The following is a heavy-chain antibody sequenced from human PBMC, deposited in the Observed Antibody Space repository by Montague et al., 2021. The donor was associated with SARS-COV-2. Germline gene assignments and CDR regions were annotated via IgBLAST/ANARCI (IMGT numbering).Heavy chain of an antibody. CDR3: ARPLRSCTNGVCRTYYYYALDV. V-gene: IGHV4-59*01. D-gene: IGHD2-8*01. CDR1: GGSISGFY. J-gene: IGHJ6*02. Sequence: SETLSLTCTVSGGSISGFYWSWIRQPPGKGLEWIGYIYYSWSTKXNPSLESRVAVSVDRSKNQVSLKLTSVTAADTAVYYCARPLRSCTNGVCRTYYYYALDVWGQGTTVTVSS. CDR2: IYYSWST.